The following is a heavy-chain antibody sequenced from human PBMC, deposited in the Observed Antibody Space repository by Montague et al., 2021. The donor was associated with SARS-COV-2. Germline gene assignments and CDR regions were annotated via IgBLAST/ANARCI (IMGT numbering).Heavy chain of an antibody. J-gene: IGHJ6*02. CDR1: GDSVSSGSYY. Sequence: SETLSLTCTVSGDSVSSGSYYWSWIRQPPGKGLEWIGYIYYSGSTNYNPSLKSRVTISVDTSKNQFSLRLSPVTAADTAVYYCARHPWHMTSLVVVTRYGMDVWGQGTTVTVSS. CDR3: ARHPWHMTSLVVVTRYGMDV. V-gene: IGHV4-61*01. CDR2: IYYSGST. D-gene: IGHD3-3*01.